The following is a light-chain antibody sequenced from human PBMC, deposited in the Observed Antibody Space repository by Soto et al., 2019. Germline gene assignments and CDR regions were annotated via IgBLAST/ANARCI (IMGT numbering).Light chain of an antibody. CDR2: TAS. V-gene: IGKV1-27*01. Sequence: DIQMTQSPSSLSASVGDRVTITCRASQGIGNNLACYQQKPGKVPKVLSYTASTLHSGVPSRFSGSGSGTDFTLTINSLQPEDVATYFCQKYDSVPWSFGQGTRVEI. J-gene: IGKJ1*01. CDR3: QKYDSVPWS. CDR1: QGIGNN.